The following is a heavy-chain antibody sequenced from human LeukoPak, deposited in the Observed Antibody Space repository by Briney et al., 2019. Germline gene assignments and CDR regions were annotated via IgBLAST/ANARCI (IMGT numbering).Heavy chain of an antibody. Sequence: TGGSLRLSCAASGFTFSSYAMSWVRQAPGKGLEWVSATSGSGGSTYYADSVKGRFTISRDTSKNTLYLQMNSLRAEDTAVYYCAKERLWELRLFDYWGQGTLVTVSS. D-gene: IGHD1-26*01. CDR1: GFTFSSYA. CDR2: TSGSGGST. J-gene: IGHJ4*02. V-gene: IGHV3-23*01. CDR3: AKERLWELRLFDY.